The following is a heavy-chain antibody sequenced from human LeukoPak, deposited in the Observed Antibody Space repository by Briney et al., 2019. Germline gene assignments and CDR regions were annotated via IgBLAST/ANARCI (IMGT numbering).Heavy chain of an antibody. CDR2: IRSKAYGGTT. Sequence: PGGSLRLSCTASGFTFGDYAMSWFRQAPGKGLEWVGFIRSKAYGGTTEYAASVKGRFTISRDDSKSIAYLQMNSLKTEDTAVYHCTRGGITMIPTAFDYWGQGTLVIVSS. CDR1: GFTFGDYA. D-gene: IGHD3-22*01. J-gene: IGHJ4*02. CDR3: TRGGITMIPTAFDY. V-gene: IGHV3-49*03.